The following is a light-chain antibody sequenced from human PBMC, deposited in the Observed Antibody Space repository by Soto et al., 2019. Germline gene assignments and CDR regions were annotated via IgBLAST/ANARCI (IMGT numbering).Light chain of an antibody. CDR3: LSYAGATNLV. Sequence: QSALTQPPSASGSPGQSVTISCTGTSSDVGAYNSVSWYQHYPGKAPKLLIYEVSKRPSGVPDRFSGSKSGNTASLTVSGHQVEYEADYYVLSYAGATNLVLGGETQLAVL. J-gene: IGLJ2*01. CDR2: EVS. CDR1: SSDVGAYNS. V-gene: IGLV2-8*01.